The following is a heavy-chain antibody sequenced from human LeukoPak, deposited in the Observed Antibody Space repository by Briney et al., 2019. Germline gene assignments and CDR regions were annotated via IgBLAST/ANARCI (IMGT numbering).Heavy chain of an antibody. D-gene: IGHD3-16*01. CDR1: GFSFDEFA. J-gene: IGHJ6*03. Sequence: GRSLRLSCAASGFSFDEFAMHWVRQAPGKGLEWVSGISANSASTGYADSVKGRFTISRDNPENSLYLQMKSLRTEDTALYFCAKDIWRGGSLAYMDVWGKGTSVTVSS. CDR2: ISANSAST. V-gene: IGHV3-9*01. CDR3: AKDIWRGGSLAYMDV.